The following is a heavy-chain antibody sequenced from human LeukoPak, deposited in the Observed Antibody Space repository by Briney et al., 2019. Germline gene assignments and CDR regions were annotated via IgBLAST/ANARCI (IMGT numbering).Heavy chain of an antibody. Sequence: GGSLRLSCAASGFTFSSYSMNWVRQAPGKGLEWVSYISSSSSTIYYADSVKGRFTISRDNAKNSLYLQMNSLRAEDTAVYYCARDRLLTRGSVGWFDPWGQGTLVTVSS. J-gene: IGHJ5*02. CDR3: ARDRLLTRGSVGWFDP. V-gene: IGHV3-48*01. CDR2: ISSSSSTI. D-gene: IGHD2-2*01. CDR1: GFTFSSYS.